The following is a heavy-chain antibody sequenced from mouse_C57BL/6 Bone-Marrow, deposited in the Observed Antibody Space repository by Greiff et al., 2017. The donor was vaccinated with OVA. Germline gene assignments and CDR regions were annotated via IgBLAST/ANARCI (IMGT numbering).Heavy chain of an antibody. CDR1: GFSLTSYA. J-gene: IGHJ3*01. CDR3: AIYYDYAWFAY. D-gene: IGHD2-4*01. CDR2: IWPGGGT. Sequence: VKLVESGPGLVAPSQSLSITCTVSGFSLTSYAISWVRQPPGKGLEWLGVIWPGGGTNYNSALKSRLSISKDNSKSQVFLKMNSLQTDDTARYYCAIYYDYAWFAYWGQGTLVTVSA. V-gene: IGHV2-9-1*01.